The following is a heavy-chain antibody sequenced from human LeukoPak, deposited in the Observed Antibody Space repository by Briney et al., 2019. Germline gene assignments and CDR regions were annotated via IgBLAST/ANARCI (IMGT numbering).Heavy chain of an antibody. CDR3: ARDSGGDSSGWLDDAFDI. Sequence: GASVKVSCTASGYTFTSYGISWGRQAPGQGLEWMGWISAYNGNTNYAQKLQGRVTMTTDTSTSTAYMELRSLRSDDTAVYYCARDSGGDSSGWLDDAFDIWGQGTMVTVSS. J-gene: IGHJ3*02. D-gene: IGHD6-19*01. CDR2: ISAYNGNT. V-gene: IGHV1-18*01. CDR1: GYTFTSYG.